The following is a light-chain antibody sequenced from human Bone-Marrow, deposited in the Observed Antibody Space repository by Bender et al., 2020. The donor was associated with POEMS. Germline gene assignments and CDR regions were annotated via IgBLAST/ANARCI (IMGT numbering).Light chain of an antibody. CDR1: SSKFGSYP. CDR2: NNS. J-gene: IGLJ3*02. Sequence: QSVLTQPPSASGTPGQRVTISCSGSSSKFGSYPVNWYQQLRGAAPKLVIFNNSQRPSGVPDRFSGSNSGTSASLAISGLLSDDEADFYCATCDDSLNGWVFGGGTKLTVL. V-gene: IGLV1-44*01. CDR3: ATCDDSLNGWV.